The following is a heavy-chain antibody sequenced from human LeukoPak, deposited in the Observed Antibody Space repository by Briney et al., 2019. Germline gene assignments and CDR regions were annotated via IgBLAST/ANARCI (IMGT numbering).Heavy chain of an antibody. CDR3: AREGQIAAAVDY. CDR2: IYYRGNT. J-gene: IGHJ4*02. V-gene: IGHV4-59*01. CDR1: GGSISSYY. D-gene: IGHD6-13*01. Sequence: PSETLSLTCTVSGGSISSYYWSWIRQPAGKGLEWIGYIYYRGNTNYNPSLKSRVTISVDTSKNQFSLKLSSVTAADTAVYYCAREGQIAAAVDYWGQGTLVTVSS.